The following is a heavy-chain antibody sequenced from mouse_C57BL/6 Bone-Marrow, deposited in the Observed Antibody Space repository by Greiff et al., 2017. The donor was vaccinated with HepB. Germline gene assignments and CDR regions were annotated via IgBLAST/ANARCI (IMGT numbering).Heavy chain of an antibody. J-gene: IGHJ4*01. V-gene: IGHV1-55*01. Sequence: QVQLQQPGAELVKPGASVKMSCTASGYTFNSYWITWVKQRPGQGLEWIGDIYPGSGSTNYNAKFKSKATLTVDTSSSTAYIQRSSLTSEDSAVYYCAEVKRGYYAMDYWGQGTSVTVSS. CDR2: IYPGSGST. CDR3: AEVKRGYYAMDY. D-gene: IGHD2-2*01. CDR1: GYTFNSYW.